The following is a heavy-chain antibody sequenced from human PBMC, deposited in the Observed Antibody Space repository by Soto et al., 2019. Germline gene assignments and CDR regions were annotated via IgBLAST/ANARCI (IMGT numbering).Heavy chain of an antibody. V-gene: IGHV3-33*01. CDR2: IWYDGSNK. CDR3: ARDFTYGGNSGVDY. Sequence: QVQLVESGGGVVQPGRSLRLSCAASGFTFSSYGMHWVRQAPGKGLEWVAVIWYDGSNKYYADSVKGRFTISRDNSKNMLYLQMNSLRAEDTAVYYCARDFTYGGNSGVDYWGQGTLVTVTS. CDR1: GFTFSSYG. D-gene: IGHD2-21*02. J-gene: IGHJ4*02.